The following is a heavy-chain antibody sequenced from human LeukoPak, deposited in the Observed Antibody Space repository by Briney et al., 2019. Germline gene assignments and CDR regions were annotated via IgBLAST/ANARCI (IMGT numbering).Heavy chain of an antibody. CDR3: ARQGSKDYGDYEGDWFDP. D-gene: IGHD4-17*01. Sequence: TTSETLSLTCTVSGGSISSSSYYWGWIRQPPGKGLEWIGSIYYSGSTYYNPSLKSRVTISVDTSKNQFSLKLSSVTAADTAVYYCARQGSKDYGDYEGDWFDPWGQGTLVTVSS. CDR2: IYYSGST. J-gene: IGHJ5*02. V-gene: IGHV4-39*01. CDR1: GGSISSSSYY.